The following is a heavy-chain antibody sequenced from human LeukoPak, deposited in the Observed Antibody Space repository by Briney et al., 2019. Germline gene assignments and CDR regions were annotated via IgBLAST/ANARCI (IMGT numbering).Heavy chain of an antibody. V-gene: IGHV1-69*04. Sequence: SVKASCKASGGTFSSYAISWVRQAPGQGLEWMGRIIPIFGIANYAQKFQGRVTITADKSTSTAYMELSSLRSEDTAVYYCASPGGYSYGRDGFDYWGQGTLVTVSS. CDR3: ASPGGYSYGRDGFDY. J-gene: IGHJ4*02. CDR2: IIPIFGIA. D-gene: IGHD5-18*01. CDR1: GGTFSSYA.